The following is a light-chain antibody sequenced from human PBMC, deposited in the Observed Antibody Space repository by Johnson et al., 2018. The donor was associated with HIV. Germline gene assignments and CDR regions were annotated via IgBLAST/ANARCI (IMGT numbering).Light chain of an antibody. CDR1: SSNIGSNY. Sequence: QSVLTQPPSVSAAPGREVTISCSGSSSNIGSNYVSWYQQLPGTAPKLLIYENNKRPSGIPDRFSGSKSGTSATLGITGLQTGDEADYYCGAWDSSLSAYVFGT. CDR2: ENN. CDR3: GAWDSSLSAYV. V-gene: IGLV1-51*02. J-gene: IGLJ1*01.